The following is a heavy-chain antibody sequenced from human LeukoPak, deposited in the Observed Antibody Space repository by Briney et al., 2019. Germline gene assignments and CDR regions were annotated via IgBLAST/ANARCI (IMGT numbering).Heavy chain of an antibody. J-gene: IGHJ3*02. Sequence: SETLSLTCAVHGGSFSGYYWSWIHQPPGQGLEWTGEVNHSGTARYNPSLESRVTISVDTSKSQSSLNVYFVTAADTAVYYCASLNPFSGRRNAFDIWGQGAMVTVSS. D-gene: IGHD1-26*01. CDR3: ASLNPFSGRRNAFDI. CDR2: VNHSGTA. CDR1: GGSFSGYY. V-gene: IGHV4-34*01.